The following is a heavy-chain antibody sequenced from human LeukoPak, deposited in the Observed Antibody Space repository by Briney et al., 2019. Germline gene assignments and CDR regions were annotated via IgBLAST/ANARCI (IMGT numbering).Heavy chain of an antibody. D-gene: IGHD6-19*01. CDR1: GGSISSGDYY. J-gene: IGHJ4*02. CDR2: IYYSGST. V-gene: IGHV4-30-4*01. Sequence: SETLSLTCTVSGGSISSGDYYWSWIRQPPGKGLEWIGYIYYSGSTNYNPSLKSRVTISVDTSKNHFSLKLNSVTAADSAVYYCARGLIAVAGTLAYWGQGTLVTVSS. CDR3: ARGLIAVAGTLAY.